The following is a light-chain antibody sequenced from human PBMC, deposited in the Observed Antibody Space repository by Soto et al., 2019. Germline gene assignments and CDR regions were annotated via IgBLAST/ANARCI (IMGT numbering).Light chain of an antibody. J-gene: IGKJ1*01. CDR3: QQYGDSPWT. CDR1: QSVISSY. Sequence: EIVLTQSPGTLSLSPGERATLSCRASQSVISSYLAWYQQSPGQPPRLLIYGASYRATGIPDRFSGSGSGTDFTLTITRLEPEDFAVYSWQQYGDSPWTFGQGTKVEIK. V-gene: IGKV3-20*01. CDR2: GAS.